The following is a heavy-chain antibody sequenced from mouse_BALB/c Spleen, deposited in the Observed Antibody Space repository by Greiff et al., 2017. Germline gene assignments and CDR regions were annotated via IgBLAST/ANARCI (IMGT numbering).Heavy chain of an antibody. Sequence: EVQLQEPGPSLVKPSQSLSLTCSATGDSFTSGYWHWIRKFPGNKLEYIGYISYSGSTYYNPSLKSRISITRDTSKNQYYMQLKSVTTEDTATYYCARVGHYYYFDDWGEGTTVTVAA. CDR2: ISYSGST. J-gene: IGHJ2*01. V-gene: IGHV3-8*02. D-gene: IGHD1-2*01. CDR1: GDSFTSGY. CDR3: ARVGHYYYFDD.